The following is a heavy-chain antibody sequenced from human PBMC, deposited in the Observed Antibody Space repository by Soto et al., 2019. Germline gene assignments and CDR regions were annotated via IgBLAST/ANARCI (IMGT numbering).Heavy chain of an antibody. CDR1: GYKFTSYW. J-gene: IGHJ6*02. Sequence: PGESLKISCECSGYKFTSYWIAWVRQMPGKGLEWMGAIYPSDSDTRYSPSFQGQVTIPVDKSISTAYLQWRSLKASDTAMYYCARSISYNYYYYYGLDVWGQGTTVTVSS. D-gene: IGHD2-2*01. V-gene: IGHV5-51*01. CDR3: ARSISYNYYYYYGLDV. CDR2: IYPSDSDT.